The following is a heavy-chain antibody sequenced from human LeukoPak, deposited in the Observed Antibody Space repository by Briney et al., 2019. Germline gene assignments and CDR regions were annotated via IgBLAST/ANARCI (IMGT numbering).Heavy chain of an antibody. Sequence: GGALRLSCAASGFTFISYSMNWVRQAPGKGLEWVSSISSSSSYIYYADSVKGRFTISRDNAKNSLYLQMNRLRAEDTAVYYCARDRTGDFDYWGQGTLVTVSS. V-gene: IGHV3-21*01. J-gene: IGHJ4*02. D-gene: IGHD3-10*01. CDR1: GFTFISYS. CDR3: ARDRTGDFDY. CDR2: ISSSSSYI.